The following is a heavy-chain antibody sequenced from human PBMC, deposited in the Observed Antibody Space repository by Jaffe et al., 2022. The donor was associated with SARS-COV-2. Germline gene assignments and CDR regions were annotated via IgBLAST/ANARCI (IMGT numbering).Heavy chain of an antibody. D-gene: IGHD5-12*01. J-gene: IGHJ5*02. CDR3: ARRRGYNGYHSRPRYNWFDP. V-gene: IGHV5-51*01. Sequence: EVQLVQSGAEVKKPGESLRISCKASGYTFNSDWVAWVRQMPGKGLEWMGIIYPGNSDARYSPSFQGQVTISVDKAINTAYLQWSSLKASDTAIYYCARRRGYNGYHSRPRYNWFDPWGQGTLVTVSS. CDR2: IYPGNSDA. CDR1: GYTFNSDW.